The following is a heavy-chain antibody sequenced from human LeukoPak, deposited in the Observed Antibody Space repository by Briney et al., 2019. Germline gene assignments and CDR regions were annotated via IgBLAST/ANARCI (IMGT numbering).Heavy chain of an antibody. D-gene: IGHD3-10*01. CDR1: GGTFSSYA. CDR3: AREYYYGSGSYYYYYYYGMDV. Sequence: ASVKVSCKASGGTFSSYAISWVRQATGQGLEWMGWMNPNSGNTGYAQKFQGRVTMTRNTSISTAYMELSSLRSEDTAVYYCAREYYYGSGSYYYYYYYGMDVWGQGTTVTVSS. CDR2: MNPNSGNT. J-gene: IGHJ6*02. V-gene: IGHV1-8*02.